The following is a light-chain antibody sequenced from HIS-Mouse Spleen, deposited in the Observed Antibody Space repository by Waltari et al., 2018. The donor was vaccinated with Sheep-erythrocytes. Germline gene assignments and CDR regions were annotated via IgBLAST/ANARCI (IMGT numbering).Light chain of an antibody. CDR3: QSADSSGTYV. CDR1: ALPKQY. J-gene: IGLJ1*01. Sequence: SYELTQPPSVSVSPGQTARLTCSGDALPKQYAYWYQQKPGQAPVVVIYQDSERPSGIPERFSGSSSGTTVTLTISGVQAEDEADYYCQSADSSGTYVFGTGTKVTVL. V-gene: IGLV3-25*03. CDR2: QDS.